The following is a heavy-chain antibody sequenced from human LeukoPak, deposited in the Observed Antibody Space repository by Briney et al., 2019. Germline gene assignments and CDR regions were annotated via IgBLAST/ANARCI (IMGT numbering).Heavy chain of an antibody. J-gene: IGHJ4*02. CDR2: IYSGGST. CDR3: AKDMDIVVVVAAFDY. D-gene: IGHD2-15*01. V-gene: IGHV3-53*01. CDR1: GFTISSNY. Sequence: GGSLRLSCAASGFTISSNYMSWVRQAPGKGLEWVSVIYSGGSTYYADSVKGRFTISRDNSKNTLYLQMNSLRAEDTAVYYCAKDMDIVVVVAAFDYWGQGTLVTVSS.